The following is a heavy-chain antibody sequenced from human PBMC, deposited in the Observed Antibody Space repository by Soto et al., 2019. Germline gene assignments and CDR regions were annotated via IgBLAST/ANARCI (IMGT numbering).Heavy chain of an antibody. J-gene: IGHJ4*02. CDR1: GFTVSNNY. V-gene: IGHV3-66*01. Sequence: EVQLVESGGGLVQPGGSLRLSCAASGFTVSNNYMRWVRQAPGKGLEWVSLIYSGGATYYADSVKGRFTISRDNSKNTLYLHMNSLRAEDTDLYYCARDGTYNWVGGQGILVTVSS. D-gene: IGHD1-1*01. CDR3: ARDGTYNWV. CDR2: IYSGGAT.